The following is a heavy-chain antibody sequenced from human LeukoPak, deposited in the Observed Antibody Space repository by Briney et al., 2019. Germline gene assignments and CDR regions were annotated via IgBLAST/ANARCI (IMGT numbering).Heavy chain of an antibody. Sequence: GGSLRLSCAASGFTFSDYSMNWVRQAPGKGLEWVSSISDDSNYIYYADSAKGRFTISRDNAKNSLYLQMNSLRAEDTAVYYCANHLACGSTSCPSFDYWGQGTLVTVSS. CDR3: ANHLACGSTSCPSFDY. CDR2: ISDDSNYI. CDR1: GFTFSDYS. D-gene: IGHD2-2*01. J-gene: IGHJ4*02. V-gene: IGHV3-21*01.